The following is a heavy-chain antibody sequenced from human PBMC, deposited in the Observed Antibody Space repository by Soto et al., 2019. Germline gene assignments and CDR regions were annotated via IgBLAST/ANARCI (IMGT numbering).Heavy chain of an antibody. CDR3: ARDRGGLRYCSGENCYGLFDF. V-gene: IGHV3-20*04. J-gene: IGHJ4*02. D-gene: IGHD2-15*01. CDR2: INWNGGST. Sequence: EVQLVESGGSVVRPGGSVRLSCAASGFIFDEYGMSWVRQAPGKGLEWVSGINWNGGSTGYADSVKGRFTISRDNAKDSLFLQMNSLRVEDTALYYCARDRGGLRYCSGENCYGLFDFWCQGTLVTVSS. CDR1: GFIFDEYG.